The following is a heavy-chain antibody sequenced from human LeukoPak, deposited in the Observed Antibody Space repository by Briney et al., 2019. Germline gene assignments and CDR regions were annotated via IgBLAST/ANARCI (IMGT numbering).Heavy chain of an antibody. J-gene: IGHJ4*02. CDR3: AKVGFGVTAISPYYFDY. CDR2: ISGSGGST. V-gene: IGHV3-23*01. Sequence: GGSLGLSCAASGFTFSSYAMSWVRQAPGKGLEWVSAISGSGGSTYYADSVKGRFTISRDNSKNTLYLQMNSLRAEDTAVYYCAKVGFGVTAISPYYFDYWGQGTLVTVSS. D-gene: IGHD2-21*02. CDR1: GFTFSSYA.